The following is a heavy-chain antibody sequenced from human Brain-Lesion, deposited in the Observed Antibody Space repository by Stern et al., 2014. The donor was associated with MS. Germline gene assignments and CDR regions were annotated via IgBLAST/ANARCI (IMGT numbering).Heavy chain of an antibody. CDR1: GGTFGTYP. Sequence: QVQLVESGPEVKKPGSSVQVSCKASGGTFGTYPITWLRQAPGKGLEWMGRIIPIFGSPNYAQKFQGRVTITADRSTTTVYMKLSSLKSDDAAVYYCAKDGPALVTNWFDPWGRGTLVTVSS. J-gene: IGHJ5*02. CDR2: IIPIFGSP. D-gene: IGHD5-18*01. V-gene: IGHV1-69*06. CDR3: AKDGPALVTNWFDP.